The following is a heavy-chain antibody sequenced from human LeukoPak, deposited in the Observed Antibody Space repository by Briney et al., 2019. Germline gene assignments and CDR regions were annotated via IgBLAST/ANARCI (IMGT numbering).Heavy chain of an antibody. J-gene: IGHJ4*02. Sequence: GGSLRLSCAVSGFNIRDHWMTWVRQAPGKGLEWVANIIQDGNQNYYADSVKGRFTISRDNPKNSLYLQLNSLRVEDSAVYFCVRHLAPYSQALDYWGQGALVTVSS. CDR2: IIQDGNQN. CDR1: GFNIRDHW. CDR3: VRHLAPYSQALDY. D-gene: IGHD5-18*01. V-gene: IGHV3-7*01.